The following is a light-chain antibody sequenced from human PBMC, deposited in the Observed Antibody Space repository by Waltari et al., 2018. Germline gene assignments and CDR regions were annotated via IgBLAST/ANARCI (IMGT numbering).Light chain of an antibody. J-gene: IGLJ3*02. CDR2: DTT. Sequence: QSVLTQPPPVSGAPGQRVTIPCTGSNSNVGAGYNVNWYQQFPGTAPKLLCYDTTNRPSGVPDRFSASKSGSSASLAITGLQAEDEADYFCQSYDSSLSGSVFGGGTRLTVL. V-gene: IGLV1-40*01. CDR1: NSNVGAGYN. CDR3: QSYDSSLSGSV.